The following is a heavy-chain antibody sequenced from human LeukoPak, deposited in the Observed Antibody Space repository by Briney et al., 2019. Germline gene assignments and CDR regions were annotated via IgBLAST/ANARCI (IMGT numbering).Heavy chain of an antibody. CDR2: IYYSGST. J-gene: IGHJ4*02. Sequence: SETLSPTCTVSGGSISSSSYYWGWIRQPPGKGLEWIGSIYYSGSTYYNPSLKSRVTISVDTSKNQFSLKLSSVTAADTAVYYCARRDMELFDYWGQGTLVTVSS. D-gene: IGHD4/OR15-4a*01. V-gene: IGHV4-39*01. CDR1: GGSISSSSYY. CDR3: ARRDMELFDY.